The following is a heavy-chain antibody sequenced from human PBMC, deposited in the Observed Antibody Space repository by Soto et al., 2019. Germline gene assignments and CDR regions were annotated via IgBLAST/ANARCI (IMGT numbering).Heavy chain of an antibody. V-gene: IGHV1-18*01. CDR1: GYTFTSYG. CDR2: INPHNGIT. J-gene: IGHJ4*02. Sequence: QVQLVQSGAEVKKPGASVKVSCKASGYTFTSYGISWVRKAPGQGLERMGWINPHNGITDYAQNLQGRVTMTTDTSTSTAYLELRSLRSDDTAVYFCATGGRYSFDYWGQGTLVTVSS. CDR3: ATGGRYSFDY. D-gene: IGHD2-8*02.